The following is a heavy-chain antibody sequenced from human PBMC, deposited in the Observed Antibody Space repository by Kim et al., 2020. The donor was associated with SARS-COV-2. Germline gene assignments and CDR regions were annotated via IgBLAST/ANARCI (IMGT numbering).Heavy chain of an antibody. D-gene: IGHD6-19*01. Sequence: SETLSLTCAVYGGSFSGYYWSWIRQPPGKGLEWIGEINHSGSTNYNPSLKSRVTISVDTSKNQFSLKLSSVTAADTAVYYCASLSLTSGWYFQPDYWGQGTLVTVSS. CDR2: INHSGST. V-gene: IGHV4-34*01. CDR1: GGSFSGYY. J-gene: IGHJ4*02. CDR3: ASLSLTSGWYFQPDY.